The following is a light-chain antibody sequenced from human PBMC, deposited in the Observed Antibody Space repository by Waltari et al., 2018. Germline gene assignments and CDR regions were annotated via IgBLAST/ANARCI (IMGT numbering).Light chain of an antibody. V-gene: IGKV2-30*02. CDR2: KFX. CDR3: MQATQWPLT. Sequence: DVVMTQSTLSLPVSLGQPASIPCSPSQSLVHSDGKTYLNWFHQSPGQYPRPLTTKFXXRDXXVPXXXSGXXSXXXXXXXXXXVEAEDVGVYYCMQATQWPLTFGQGTKVEIK. J-gene: IGKJ1*01. CDR1: QSLVHSDGKTY.